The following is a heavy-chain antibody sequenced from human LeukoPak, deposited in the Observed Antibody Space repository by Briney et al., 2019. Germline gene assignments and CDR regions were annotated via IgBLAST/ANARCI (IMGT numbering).Heavy chain of an antibody. J-gene: IGHJ4*02. V-gene: IGHV1-8*01. CDR1: GYTFTSYD. CDR3: ARIGAHYYDSSGSPTFDY. CDR2: MNPNSGNT. D-gene: IGHD3-22*01. Sequence: ASVKVSCKASGYTFTSYDINWVRQATGQGLEWMGWMNPNSGNTGYAQKFQGRVTMTRNTSISTAYMELSNLRSEDTAVYYCARIGAHYYDSSGSPTFDYWGQGTLVTVSS.